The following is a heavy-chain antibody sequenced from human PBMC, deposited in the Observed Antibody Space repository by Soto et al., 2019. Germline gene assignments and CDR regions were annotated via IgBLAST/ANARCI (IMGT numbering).Heavy chain of an antibody. D-gene: IGHD3-22*01. CDR2: IYYSGST. Sequence: SETLSLTCTVSGGSISSSSYYWGWIRQPPGKGLEWIGSIYYSGSTYYNPSLKSRVTISVDTSKNQFSLKLSSVTAADTAVSYCAFWVYDSSGYYYEDWGQGTLVTVSS. CDR1: GGSISSSSYY. V-gene: IGHV4-39*01. J-gene: IGHJ4*02. CDR3: AFWVYDSSGYYYED.